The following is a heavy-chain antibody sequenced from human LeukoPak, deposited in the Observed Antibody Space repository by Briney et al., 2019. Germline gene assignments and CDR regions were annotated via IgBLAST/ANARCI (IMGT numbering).Heavy chain of an antibody. Sequence: PSETLSLTCAVYGGSFSGYYWSWIRQPPGKGLEWIGEISHSGSTNYNPSLKSRVTISVDTSKNQFSLKLSSVTAADTAVYYCARGTTAAWGQGTLVTVSS. CDR1: GGSFSGYY. V-gene: IGHV4-34*01. CDR2: ISHSGST. J-gene: IGHJ5*02. CDR3: ARGTTAA. D-gene: IGHD1-1*01.